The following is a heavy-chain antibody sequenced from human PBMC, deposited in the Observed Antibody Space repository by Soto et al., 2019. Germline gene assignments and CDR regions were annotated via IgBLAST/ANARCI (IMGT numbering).Heavy chain of an antibody. J-gene: IGHJ5*02. CDR3: ARDATNYYGSGSCDP. V-gene: IGHV1-18*01. D-gene: IGHD3-10*01. CDR1: GYTFTSYG. Sequence: QVQLVQSGAEVKKPGASVKVSCKASGYTFTSYGISWVRQAPGQGLEWMGWISAYNGNTNYAQKLQGRVTMTTDTSTRPAYMELRSLRSDDTAVYYCARDATNYYGSGSCDPWGQGPLVTVAS. CDR2: ISAYNGNT.